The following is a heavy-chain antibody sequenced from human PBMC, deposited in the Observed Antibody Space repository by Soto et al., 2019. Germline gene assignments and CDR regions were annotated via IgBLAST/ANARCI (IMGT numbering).Heavy chain of an antibody. CDR2: INPNSGGT. CDR1: GYTFTAYY. V-gene: IGHV1-2*04. J-gene: IGHJ5*02. D-gene: IGHD3-10*01. CDR3: AVGPRGGYFEP. Sequence: PSVKVSCKASGYTFTAYYMHWVRQVPGQGFEWMGWINPNSGGTNYAQKFQGCVTMTRDTSISTAYMELSSLKSEDTAVYYCAVGPRGGYFEPWGQGTLVTVSS.